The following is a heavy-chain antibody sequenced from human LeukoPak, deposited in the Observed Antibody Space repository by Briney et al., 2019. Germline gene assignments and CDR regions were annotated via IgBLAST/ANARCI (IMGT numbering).Heavy chain of an antibody. V-gene: IGHV4-31*03. CDR2: IQNSGST. CDR1: GGSISSGGYY. J-gene: IGHJ1*01. CDR3: ASSLYSDSSGYIFQP. Sequence: SETLSLTCTVSGGSISSGGYYWSWIRQHPGKGLEWIGYIQNSGSTYYNPSLKSRVTMSVVMSKNQFSLKLSSVTAADTAVYYCASSLYSDSSGYIFQPWGQGTLVTVSS. D-gene: IGHD3-22*01.